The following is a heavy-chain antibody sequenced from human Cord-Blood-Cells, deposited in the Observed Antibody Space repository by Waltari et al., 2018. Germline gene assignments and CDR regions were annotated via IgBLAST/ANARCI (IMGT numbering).Heavy chain of an antibody. CDR1: GGSFSGYY. Sequence: QVQLQQWSAGLLKPSETLSLTCAVYGGSFSGYYWSWIRQPPGKGLEWIGEINQSGSTNYNPSLKRRVTISVDTSKNQFSLKLSSVTAADTAVYYCARDMTSDYWGQGTLVTVSS. CDR3: ARDMTSDY. J-gene: IGHJ4*02. V-gene: IGHV4-34*01. CDR2: INQSGST. D-gene: IGHD2-21*02.